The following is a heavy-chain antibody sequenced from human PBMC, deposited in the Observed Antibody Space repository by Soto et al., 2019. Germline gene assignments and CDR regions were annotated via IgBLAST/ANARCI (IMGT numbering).Heavy chain of an antibody. J-gene: IGHJ4*02. Sequence: LSLTCAASGFTFSSYAMHWVRQAPGKGLEWVAVISYDGSNKYYADSVKGRITISRDNSKNTLYLQMNSLRAEDTAVYYCAREKRAAAGTLDYWGQGTLVTVSS. CDR2: ISYDGSNK. CDR1: GFTFSSYA. D-gene: IGHD6-13*01. V-gene: IGHV3-30*04. CDR3: AREKRAAAGTLDY.